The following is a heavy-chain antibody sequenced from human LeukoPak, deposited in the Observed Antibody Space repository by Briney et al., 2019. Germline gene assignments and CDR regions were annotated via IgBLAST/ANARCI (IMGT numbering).Heavy chain of an antibody. Sequence: SETLSLTCAVYGGSFSGYYWSWIRQPPGKGLEWIGEINHSGSTNCNPSLKSRVTISVDTSKNQFSLKLSSMTAADTAVYYCARYSGSYSGFDYWGQGTLVTVSS. CDR2: INHSGST. J-gene: IGHJ4*02. CDR3: ARYSGSYSGFDY. V-gene: IGHV4-34*01. CDR1: GGSFSGYY. D-gene: IGHD1-26*01.